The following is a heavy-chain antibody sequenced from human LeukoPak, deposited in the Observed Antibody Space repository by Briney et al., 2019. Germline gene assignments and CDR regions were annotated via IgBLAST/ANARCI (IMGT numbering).Heavy chain of an antibody. J-gene: IGHJ6*03. V-gene: IGHV4-59*01. D-gene: IGHD5-24*01. CDR2: IYYSGST. CDR3: ARGDGYNSYYYYYYMDV. CDR1: GGSISSYY. Sequence: SETLSLTCTVSGGSISSYYWSWIRQPPGKGLEWIGYIYYSGSTNYNPSLKSRVTISVDTSKNQFSLKLSSVTAADTAVYYCARGDGYNSYYYYYYMDVWGKGTTVTASS.